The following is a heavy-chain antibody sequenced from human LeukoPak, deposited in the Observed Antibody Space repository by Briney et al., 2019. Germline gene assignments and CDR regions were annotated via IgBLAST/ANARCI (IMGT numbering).Heavy chain of an antibody. V-gene: IGHV3-53*01. Sequence: GGSLRLSCAASGFTVSSNYMSWVRQAPGKGLEWVSVIYSGGSTYYADSVKGRFTISRDNSKNTLYLQMNSLRAEDMAVYYCARDSGPPYSHQHYMNVWGKGTTVTVSS. CDR3: ARDSGPPYSHQHYMNV. J-gene: IGHJ6*03. D-gene: IGHD2-15*01. CDR1: GFTVSSNY. CDR2: IYSGGST.